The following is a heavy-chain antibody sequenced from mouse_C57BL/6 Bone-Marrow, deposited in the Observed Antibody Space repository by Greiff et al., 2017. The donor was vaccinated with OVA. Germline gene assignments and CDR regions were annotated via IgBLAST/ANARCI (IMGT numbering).Heavy chain of an antibody. V-gene: IGHV5-6*01. D-gene: IGHD2-4*01. CDR3: AKLYDYVWYFDV. CDR2: ISSGGSYT. J-gene: IGHJ1*03. CDR1: GFTFSSYG. Sequence: EVKLQESGGDLVKPGGSLKLSCAASGFTFSSYGMPWVRQTPDQRLEWVGTISSGGSYTYYPDSVKGRFTLSRDNAKNTLYLQMSSLKSEDTAMYYCAKLYDYVWYFDVWGTGTTLTVSS.